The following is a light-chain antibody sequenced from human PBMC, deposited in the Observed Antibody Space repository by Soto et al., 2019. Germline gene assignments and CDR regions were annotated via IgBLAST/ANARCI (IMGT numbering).Light chain of an antibody. V-gene: IGKV3-20*01. CDR2: GAS. Sequence: EIVLTQSPGTLSLTPGERATLSCRASQSVSSSYLVWYQQKPGQAPRLLISGASKRATGIPDRFSGSRSGTNFTLTISRLEPEDFAVYYCQQYGGSPQVAFGGGTKVEIE. CDR3: QQYGGSPQVA. J-gene: IGKJ4*01. CDR1: QSVSSSY.